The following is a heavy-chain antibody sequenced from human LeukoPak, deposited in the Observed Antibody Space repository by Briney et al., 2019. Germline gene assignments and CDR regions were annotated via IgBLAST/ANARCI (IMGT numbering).Heavy chain of an antibody. CDR2: IYHSGST. D-gene: IGHD3-10*02. CDR1: GGSISSYY. J-gene: IGHJ4*02. CDR3: ARGRRHGRVDY. V-gene: IGHV4-59*12. Sequence: SETLSLTCTVSGGSISSYYWSWIRQPPGKGLEWIGYIYHSGSTYYNPTLKSRVTISVDRSKNQFSLKLSSVTAADTAVYYCARGRRHGRVDYWGQGTLVTVSS.